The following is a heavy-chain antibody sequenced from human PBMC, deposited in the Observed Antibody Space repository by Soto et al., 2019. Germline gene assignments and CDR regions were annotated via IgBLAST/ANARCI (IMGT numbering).Heavy chain of an antibody. CDR1: GYTLTELS. Sequence: QVQLVQSGAEVKKPGASVKVSCKVSGYTLTELSMHWVRQAPGKGLEWMGGFDPEDGETIYAQKFQGRVTMTEDTSTDTAYMELSSLRSEDTAVYYCATGVTRRYFDWPLYPRHFDYWGQGTLVTVSS. D-gene: IGHD3-9*01. CDR3: ATGVTRRYFDWPLYPRHFDY. J-gene: IGHJ4*02. CDR2: FDPEDGET. V-gene: IGHV1-24*01.